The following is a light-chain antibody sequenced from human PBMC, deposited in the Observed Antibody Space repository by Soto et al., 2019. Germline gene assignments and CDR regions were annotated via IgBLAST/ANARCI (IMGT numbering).Light chain of an antibody. CDR1: RSVSTY. V-gene: IGKV3-11*01. Sequence: VLTQSPVTLSLSPGERATLSCRASRSVSTYVAWYQQKPGQAPRLLIYDASNRATGIPARFSGSGFGTDFTLTISSLEPEDFGVYYCQQRQYWPPVTFGQGTKLEI. CDR3: QQRQYWPPVT. J-gene: IGKJ2*01. CDR2: DAS.